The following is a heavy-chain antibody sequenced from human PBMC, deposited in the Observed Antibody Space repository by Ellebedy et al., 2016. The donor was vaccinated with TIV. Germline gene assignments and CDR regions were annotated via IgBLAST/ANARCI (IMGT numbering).Heavy chain of an antibody. Sequence: ASVKVSCKASGYTFTSYGISWVRQAPGQGLEWMGWISAYNGNTNYAQKFQGRVTITRDTSASTAYMELSSLRSEDTAVYYCASRTIFGVDVSQGAFDIWGQGTMVTVSS. CDR2: ISAYNGNT. J-gene: IGHJ3*02. CDR3: ASRTIFGVDVSQGAFDI. D-gene: IGHD3-3*01. CDR1: GYTFTSYG. V-gene: IGHV1-18*01.